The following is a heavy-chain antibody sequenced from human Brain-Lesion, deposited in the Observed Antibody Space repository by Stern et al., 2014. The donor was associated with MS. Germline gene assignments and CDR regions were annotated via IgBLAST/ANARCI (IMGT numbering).Heavy chain of an antibody. CDR1: GGSISSGGYY. V-gene: IGHV4-61*02. CDR2: IFNRGSP. D-gene: IGHD2-2*01. Sequence: QLQLQESGPGLVKPSQTLSLSCTVSGGSISSGGYYWSWIRQPAGKGLEWIGRIFNRGSPRYNPPPKSRVTISIDTSKNQFSLRLNSMTAADTAVYYCARGRVVPGFQYYATDVWGQGTTVIVSS. CDR3: ARGRVVPGFQYYATDV. J-gene: IGHJ6*02.